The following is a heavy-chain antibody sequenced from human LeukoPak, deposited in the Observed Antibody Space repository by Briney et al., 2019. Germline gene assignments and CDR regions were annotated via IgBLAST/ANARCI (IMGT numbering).Heavy chain of an antibody. Sequence: SETLSLTCTVSGDSISSYYWSWIRQPPGKGLEWIGYIYYSGSTNYNPSLKSRVTISVDTSKNQFSLKLSSVTAADTAVYYCARGVGDSSGYYPHYFDYWGQGTLVTVPS. CDR1: GDSISSYY. CDR3: ARGVGDSSGYYPHYFDY. J-gene: IGHJ4*02. V-gene: IGHV4-59*01. CDR2: IYYSGST. D-gene: IGHD3-22*01.